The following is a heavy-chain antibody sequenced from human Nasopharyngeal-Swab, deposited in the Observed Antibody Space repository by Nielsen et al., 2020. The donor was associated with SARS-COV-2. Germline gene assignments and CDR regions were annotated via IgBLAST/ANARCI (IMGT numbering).Heavy chain of an antibody. CDR3: ARVTRDGYNYDRFDY. Sequence: SETLSLTCTVSGGSISSYYWSWIQQPAGKGLEWIGRIYTSGSTNYDPSLKSRVTMSVDTSKNQFSLKLSSVTAADTAVYYCARVTRDGYNYDRFDYWGQGTLVTVSS. CDR2: IYTSGST. D-gene: IGHD5-24*01. V-gene: IGHV4-4*07. CDR1: GGSISSYY. J-gene: IGHJ4*02.